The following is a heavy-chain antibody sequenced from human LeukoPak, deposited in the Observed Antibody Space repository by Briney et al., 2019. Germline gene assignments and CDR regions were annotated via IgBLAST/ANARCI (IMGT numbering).Heavy chain of an antibody. J-gene: IGHJ4*02. CDR2: IISEGHST. V-gene: IGHV3-21*01. Sequence: PGGSLRLSCVASGFTFRIYRMDWVRQAPGKGLEWVPSIISEGHSTYYRDSVKGRFTISRDNAKNSLYLQMNSLRADDTAVYYCARYEYSGYDFWGQGTLVTVSS. CDR3: ARYEYSGYDF. D-gene: IGHD5-12*01. CDR1: GFTFRIYR.